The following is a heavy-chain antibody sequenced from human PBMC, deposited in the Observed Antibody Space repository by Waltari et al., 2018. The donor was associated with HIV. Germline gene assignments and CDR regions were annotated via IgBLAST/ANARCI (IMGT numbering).Heavy chain of an antibody. V-gene: IGHV5-51*01. CDR3: ARTLDGGYSGYGTLDY. Sequence: EVQLVQSGAEVKKPGESLKISCKGSGYSFTSYWIGWVRQMPGKGLEWMGIIYPGDSDTRYSPSFQGQVTIAADKSISTAYLQWSSLKASDTAMYYCARTLDGGYSGYGTLDYWGQGTLVTVSS. CDR2: IYPGDSDT. J-gene: IGHJ4*02. CDR1: GYSFTSYW. D-gene: IGHD5-12*01.